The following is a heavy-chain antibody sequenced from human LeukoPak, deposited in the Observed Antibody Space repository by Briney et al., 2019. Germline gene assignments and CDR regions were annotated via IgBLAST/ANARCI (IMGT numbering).Heavy chain of an antibody. J-gene: IGHJ6*02. Sequence: PGRSLRLSCAASGFTFDDYAMHWVRQAPGKGLEWVSGISWNSGSIGYADSVKGRFTISRDNAKDSLYLQMNSLRAEDTALYYCAKDMPHYYYGMDVWGQGTTVTVSS. CDR2: ISWNSGSI. V-gene: IGHV3-9*01. CDR3: AKDMPHYYYGMDV. CDR1: GFTFDDYA.